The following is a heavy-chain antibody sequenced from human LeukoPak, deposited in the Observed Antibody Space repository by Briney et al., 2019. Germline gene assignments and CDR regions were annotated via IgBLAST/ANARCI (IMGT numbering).Heavy chain of an antibody. V-gene: IGHV3-23*01. Sequence: GGSLRLSCAASGFTFINAWMSWVRQAPGKGLEWVSAISGSGSTYYADSVKGRFTISRDNSKNTLYLQMNSLRAEDTAVYYCAKDRLYYYGSGSRWNAFDIWGQGTMVTVSS. CDR2: ISGSGST. J-gene: IGHJ3*02. CDR1: GFTFINAW. CDR3: AKDRLYYYGSGSRWNAFDI. D-gene: IGHD3-10*01.